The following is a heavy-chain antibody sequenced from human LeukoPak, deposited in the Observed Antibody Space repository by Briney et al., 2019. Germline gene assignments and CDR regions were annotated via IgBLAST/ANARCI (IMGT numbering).Heavy chain of an antibody. J-gene: IGHJ4*02. CDR3: AKQWLVGI. CDR2: LSKTGDTT. CDR1: GFSFSDHA. V-gene: IGHV3-23*01. Sequence: GGSLRLSCAASGFSFSDHAMNWVRQAPGKGLEWVSSLSKTGDTTDYADSVKGRFTIFRDNSKNTLYLQMNSLRPDDTAVYYCAKQWLVGIWGQGTLVTVSS. D-gene: IGHD6-19*01.